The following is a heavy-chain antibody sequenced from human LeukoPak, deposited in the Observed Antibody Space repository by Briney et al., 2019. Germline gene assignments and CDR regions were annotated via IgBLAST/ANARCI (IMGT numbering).Heavy chain of an antibody. Sequence: GGSLRLSCAASGFTFSSYAMSWVRQAPGKGLEWVSGISGSGDNTYYADSAKGRFTISRDNSKNTLYVQVNSLGTEDTAAYYCAKGSYYDSSGSFYFDYWGQGTLVTVSS. V-gene: IGHV3-23*01. CDR2: ISGSGDNT. CDR3: AKGSYYDSSGSFYFDY. D-gene: IGHD3-22*01. J-gene: IGHJ4*02. CDR1: GFTFSSYA.